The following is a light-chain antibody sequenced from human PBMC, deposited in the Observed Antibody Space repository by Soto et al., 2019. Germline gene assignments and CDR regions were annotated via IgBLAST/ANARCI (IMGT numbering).Light chain of an antibody. J-gene: IGKJ4*01. CDR3: QQYNNWPVT. CDR2: DAS. CDR1: QSVSDY. Sequence: ETVLTQSPARLSLSPGERATLSCRAGQSVSDYLAWYQQKPGQPPRLLFFDASNRVTGVPARFSAGGSGTDFTLIISGLQSEDFATYYCQQYNNWPVTFGGGTKVEIK. V-gene: IGKV3-11*01.